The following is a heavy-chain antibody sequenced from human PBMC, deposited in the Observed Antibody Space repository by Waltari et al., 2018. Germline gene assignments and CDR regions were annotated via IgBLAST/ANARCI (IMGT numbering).Heavy chain of an antibody. D-gene: IGHD3-9*01. Sequence: EVHLVESGGALVQPGGSLRLSCTASGLTLSDHYMDWVRQAPGKGRELVASSRNKHNDYTTEYAASVKGRFAVSRDASDNSLYLQMSNLQIEDTAVYYCSRCFRIGDVWLNDYWGQGTLVTVTS. CDR2: SRNKHNDYTT. CDR1: GLTLSDHY. J-gene: IGHJ4*02. V-gene: IGHV3-72*01. CDR3: SRCFRIGDVWLNDY.